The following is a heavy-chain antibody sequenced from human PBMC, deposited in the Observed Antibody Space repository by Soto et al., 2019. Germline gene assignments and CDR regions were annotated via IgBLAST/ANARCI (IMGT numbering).Heavy chain of an antibody. CDR3: ASYTMVRGADAFDI. V-gene: IGHV4-34*01. D-gene: IGHD3-10*01. J-gene: IGHJ3*02. CDR2: INHSGST. Sequence: QVQLQQWGAGLLKPSETLSLTCAVYGGSFSGYYWSWIRQPPGKGLEWIGEINHSGSTNYNPSLKSRVTISVDTSKNQFSLKLSSVTAADTAVYYCASYTMVRGADAFDIWGQGTMVTVS. CDR1: GGSFSGYY.